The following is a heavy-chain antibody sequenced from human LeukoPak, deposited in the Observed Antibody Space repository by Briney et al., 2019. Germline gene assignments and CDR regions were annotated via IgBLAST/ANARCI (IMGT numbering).Heavy chain of an antibody. D-gene: IGHD6-6*01. CDR2: ISGSGGST. CDR1: GFTFSSYA. CDR3: AKSAVNIAARPYHYYMDV. Sequence: GGSLRLSCAASGFTFSSYAMSWVRQAPGKGLEWVSAISGSGGSTYYADSVKGRLTISRDNSKNTLYLQMNSLRAEDTAVYYCAKSAVNIAARPYHYYMDVWGKGTTVTVSS. V-gene: IGHV3-23*01. J-gene: IGHJ6*03.